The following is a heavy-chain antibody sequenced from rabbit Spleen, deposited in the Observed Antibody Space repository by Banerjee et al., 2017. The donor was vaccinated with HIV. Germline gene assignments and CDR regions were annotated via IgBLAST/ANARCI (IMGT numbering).Heavy chain of an antibody. D-gene: IGHD1-1*01. CDR2: IYAGSSGFT. Sequence: QSLEESGGDLVKPGASLTLTCTASGFSLTSSDYMCWVRQAPGKGLEWIACIYAGSSGFTYHASWAKGRFTISKTSSTTVTLQMTRLTAADTATYFCARDTSSSFSSYGMDLWGQGTLVTVS. CDR3: ARDTSSSFSSYGMDL. J-gene: IGHJ6*01. CDR1: GFSLTSSDY. V-gene: IGHV1S40*01.